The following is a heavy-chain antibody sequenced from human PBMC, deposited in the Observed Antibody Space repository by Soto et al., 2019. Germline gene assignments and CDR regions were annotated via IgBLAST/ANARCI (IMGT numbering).Heavy chain of an antibody. CDR3: ARHLPSRRIDALDV. V-gene: IGHV4-39*01. CDR1: GASISSGRYY. Sequence: QLQLHESGPGLVKPLETLSLTCTVSGASISSGRYYWAWIRQPPGKGLEWVATIHTTGSTYYKPSLESRIALSIDTSKNHFSLRLTSVTAADTAVYYCARHLPSRRIDALDVWGQGTSVTVSS. CDR2: IHTTGST. J-gene: IGHJ6*02. D-gene: IGHD2-15*01.